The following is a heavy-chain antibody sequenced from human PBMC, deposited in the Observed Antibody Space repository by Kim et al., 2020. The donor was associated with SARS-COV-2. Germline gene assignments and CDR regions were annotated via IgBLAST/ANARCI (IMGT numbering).Heavy chain of an antibody. CDR2: ISSSSSYI. D-gene: IGHD3-22*01. CDR1: GFTFSSYS. V-gene: IGHV3-21*01. CDR3: ARGGTYYYDSSGYYLPYYYYGRDV. Sequence: GGSLRLSCAASGFTFSSYSMNWVRQAPGKGLEWVSSISSSSSYIYYADSVKGRFTISRDNAKNSLYLQMNSLRAEDTAVYYCARGGTYYYDSSGYYLPYYYYGRDVWGQGTTVTVSS. J-gene: IGHJ6*02.